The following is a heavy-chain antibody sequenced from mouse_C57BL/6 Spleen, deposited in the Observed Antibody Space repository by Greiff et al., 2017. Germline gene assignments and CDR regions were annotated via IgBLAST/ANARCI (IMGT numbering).Heavy chain of an antibody. Sequence: EVNVVESGGCLVQPGGSLKLSCAASGFTFSDYGMAWVRQAPRTGPEWVAFISNLAYSIYYADTVTGRFTISRENAKNTLYLEMSSLRSEDTAMYYCERRGSSRSYWYFHGRGTGDTVTVAT. CDR1: GFTFSDYG. D-gene: IGHD1-1*01. J-gene: IGHJ1*03. V-gene: IGHV5-15*01. CDR3: ERRGSSRSYWYFHG. CDR2: ISNLAYSI.